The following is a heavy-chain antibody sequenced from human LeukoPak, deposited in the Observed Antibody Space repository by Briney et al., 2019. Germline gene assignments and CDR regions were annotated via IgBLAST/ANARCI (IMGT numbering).Heavy chain of an antibody. CDR1: GYTFTSYD. CDR2: MNPNSGNT. Sequence: ASVKVSCKASGYTFTSYDINWVRQATGQGLEWMGWMNPNSGNTGYAQKFQGRVTITADESTSTAYMELSSLRSEDTAVYYCARAALNYDFWSGYSIRQGMDVWGQGTTVTVSS. V-gene: IGHV1-8*01. D-gene: IGHD3-3*01. J-gene: IGHJ6*02. CDR3: ARAALNYDFWSGYSIRQGMDV.